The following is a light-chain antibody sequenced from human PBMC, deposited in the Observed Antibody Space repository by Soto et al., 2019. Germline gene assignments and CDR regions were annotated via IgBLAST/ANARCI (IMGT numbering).Light chain of an antibody. CDR3: QQYYTTLGT. CDR1: QSVLYSPNNKKS. CDR2: WAS. Sequence: DIVMTQSPDSLAVSLGERATINCKSSQSVLYSPNNKKSLARYQQKPGQPPKLLIYWASTRESWVPDRFSGSGSVTDFTLTISSLQADDVAIYYCQQYYTTLGTFGQGTKVEIK. V-gene: IGKV4-1*01. J-gene: IGKJ1*01.